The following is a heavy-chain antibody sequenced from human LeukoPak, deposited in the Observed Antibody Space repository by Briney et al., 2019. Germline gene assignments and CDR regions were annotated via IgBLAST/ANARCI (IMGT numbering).Heavy chain of an antibody. J-gene: IGHJ4*02. CDR2: IYHSGST. CDR1: GYSISSGYY. D-gene: IGHD4-17*01. CDR3: ASLGYGDAPG. Sequence: PSETLSLTCTVSGYSISSGYYWGWIRQPPGKGLDWIGCIYHSGSTNYNPSLKSRVTISVDTSKNQFSLKLSSVTAADTAVYYCASLGYGDAPGWGQGTLVTVSS. V-gene: IGHV4-38-2*02.